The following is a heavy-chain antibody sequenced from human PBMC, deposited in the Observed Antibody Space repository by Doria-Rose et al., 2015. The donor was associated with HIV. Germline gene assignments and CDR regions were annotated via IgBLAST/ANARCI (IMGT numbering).Heavy chain of an antibody. D-gene: IGHD6-13*01. J-gene: IGHJ4*02. CDR1: GVSLSSPGMG. Sequence: QITLKESGPVLVKPTETLTLTCTVSGVSLSSPGMGVSWICQPPGKALEWLANTFSDDDRSYKTSLKSRLTISRGTSKSQVVLTMTDMDPVDTATYYCARIKSSRWYHKYYFDFWGQGTLVIVSA. CDR2: TFSDDDR. CDR3: ARIKSSRWYHKYYFDF. V-gene: IGHV2-26*01.